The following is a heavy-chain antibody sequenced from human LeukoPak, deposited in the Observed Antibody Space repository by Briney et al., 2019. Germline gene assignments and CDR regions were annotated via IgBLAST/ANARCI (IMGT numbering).Heavy chain of an antibody. CDR1: GYTFTGYY. J-gene: IGHJ4*02. D-gene: IGHD3-9*01. CDR3: ARGGYDILTGSYRVRYYFDY. CDR2: IDPNSGVT. Sequence: ASVKVSYKASGYTFTGYYIHWVRQAPGQGLEWMGWIDPNSGVTHYAQKFQGRVTMTRDTSISAAYMELSRLRSDDTAVYYCARGGYDILTGSYRVRYYFDYWGQGTLVTVSS. V-gene: IGHV1-2*02.